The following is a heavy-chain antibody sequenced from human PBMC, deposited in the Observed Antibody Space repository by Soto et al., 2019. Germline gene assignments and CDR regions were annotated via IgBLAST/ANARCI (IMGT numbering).Heavy chain of an antibody. CDR3: ARAAYCSGGSCYTWKGAVDI. V-gene: IGHV1-69*01. Sequence: QVQLVQSGAEVKKPGSSVKVSCKASGGTFSSYAISWVRQAPGQGLEWMGGIIPIFGTANYAQKFQGRVTITADESTSTAYMELSSLRSEDTAVYYCARAAYCSGGSCYTWKGAVDIWGQGTMVTVSS. J-gene: IGHJ3*02. CDR1: GGTFSSYA. D-gene: IGHD2-15*01. CDR2: IIPIFGTA.